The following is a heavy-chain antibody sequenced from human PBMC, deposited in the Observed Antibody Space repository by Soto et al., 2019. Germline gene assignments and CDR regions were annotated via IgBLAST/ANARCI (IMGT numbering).Heavy chain of an antibody. D-gene: IGHD4-4*01. CDR2: ISGTDDYT. V-gene: IGHV3-23*01. CDR3: Y. Sequence: GGSLRLSCAASGFTFSNFAMTWVRQAPGEGLEWVSSISGTDDYTYYADSVKGRFTISRDNALNTLFLHMSNLRSGDNYNLLDYWGQGTPVTVSS. CDR1: GFTFSNFA. J-gene: IGHJ4*02.